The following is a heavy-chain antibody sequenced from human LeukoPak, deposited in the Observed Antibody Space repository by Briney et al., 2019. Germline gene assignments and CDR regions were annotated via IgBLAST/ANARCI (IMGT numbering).Heavy chain of an antibody. V-gene: IGHV4-34*01. CDR3: AREEDCSGGICYLGNAFDI. D-gene: IGHD2-15*01. CDR2: INHSGST. Sequence: KPSGTLSLTCAVYGGSFSGYYWSWIRQPPGKGLEWIGEINHSGSTNYNASLKSRVTISVDTSKNQFSLKLSSVTAADTAVYYCAREEDCSGGICYLGNAFDIWGQGTMVTVSS. CDR1: GGSFSGYY. J-gene: IGHJ3*02.